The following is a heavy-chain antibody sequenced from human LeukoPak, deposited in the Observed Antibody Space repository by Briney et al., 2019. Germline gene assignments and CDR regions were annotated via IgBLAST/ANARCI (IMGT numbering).Heavy chain of an antibody. V-gene: IGHV4-39*07. CDR1: GGSISSSSYY. J-gene: IGHJ4*02. D-gene: IGHD3-10*01. CDR3: ARDNYGSGSYYSRIDY. Sequence: SETLSLTCTVSGGSISSSSYYWGWIRQPPGKGLEWIGSIYYSGSTYYNPSLKSRVTISVDTSKNQFSLKLSSVTAADTAVYYCARDNYGSGSYYSRIDYWGQGTLVTVSS. CDR2: IYYSGST.